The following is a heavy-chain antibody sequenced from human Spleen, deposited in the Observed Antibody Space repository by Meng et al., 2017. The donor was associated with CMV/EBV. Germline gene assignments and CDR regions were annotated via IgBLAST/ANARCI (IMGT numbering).Heavy chain of an antibody. CDR1: GYIFSSFG. Sequence: ASVKVSCKASGYIFSSFGISWVRQAPGQGLEWMGWISAYNGDTRYAQKDQERVTMTRDTSTSTVYMKLRSLRSDDTAVYYCASGYCSSGSCYPYYFDYWGQGTRVTVSS. CDR2: ISAYNGDT. CDR3: ASGYCSSGSCYPYYFDY. J-gene: IGHJ4*02. D-gene: IGHD2-15*01. V-gene: IGHV1-18*01.